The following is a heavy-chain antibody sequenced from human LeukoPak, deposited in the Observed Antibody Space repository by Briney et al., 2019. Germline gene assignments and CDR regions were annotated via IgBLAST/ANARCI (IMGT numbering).Heavy chain of an antibody. D-gene: IGHD3-10*01. V-gene: IGHV3-74*01. CDR1: GFTFTNAW. J-gene: IGHJ5*01. CDR2: IKSDGST. CDR3: TRAITYFYGSVTYDWFAS. Sequence: GGSLRLSCATSGFTFTNAWMTWVRQAPGKGLMWVARIKSDGSTIYADSVQGRFTISRDNAKNMVYLQMNSLRDDDTAIYYCTRAITYFYGSVTYDWFASWGQGTRVTVSS.